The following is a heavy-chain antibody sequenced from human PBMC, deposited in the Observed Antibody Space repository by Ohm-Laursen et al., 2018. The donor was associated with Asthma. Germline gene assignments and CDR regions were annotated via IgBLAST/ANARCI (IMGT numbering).Heavy chain of an antibody. V-gene: IGHV3-11*06. J-gene: IGHJ6*02. CDR3: ARDRKQANYDFWSGYYYYYYGMDV. CDR2: ISSSSSYT. Sequence: SLRLSCAASGFTFSDYYMSWIRQAPGKGLEWVSYISSSSSYTNYADSVKGRFTISRDNAKNSLYLQMNSLRAEDTAVYYCARDRKQANYDFWSGYYYYYYGMDVWGQGTTVTVSS. D-gene: IGHD3-3*01. CDR1: GFTFSDYY.